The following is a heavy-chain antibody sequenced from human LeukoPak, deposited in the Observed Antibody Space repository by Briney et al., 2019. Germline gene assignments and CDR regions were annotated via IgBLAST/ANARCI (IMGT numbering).Heavy chain of an antibody. J-gene: IGHJ4*02. V-gene: IGHV1-18*01. CDR1: GYTFTSYG. CDR2: ISAYNGKT. CDR3: ARARWFGELPDY. Sequence: ASVKVSCKASGYTFTSYGISWVRQAPGQGLEWMGWISAYNGKTNYAQKLQGRVTMTTDTSTSTAYMELRSLRSDDTAVYYCARARWFGELPDYWGQGTLVTVSS. D-gene: IGHD3-10*01.